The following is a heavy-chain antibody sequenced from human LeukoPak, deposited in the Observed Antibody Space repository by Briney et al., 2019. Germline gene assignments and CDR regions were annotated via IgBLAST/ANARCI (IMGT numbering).Heavy chain of an antibody. Sequence: GGSLRLSCAASGFTFSSYAMSWVRQPPGKGLEWVSVINRSGGSTNYADSVKGRFTISRDNSKNTLYLQMNSLRAEDTAVYYCANIAVNKNFNFDYWGQGTLVTASS. CDR1: GFTFSSYA. D-gene: IGHD6-19*01. J-gene: IGHJ4*02. CDR3: ANIAVNKNFNFDY. CDR2: INRSGGST. V-gene: IGHV3-23*01.